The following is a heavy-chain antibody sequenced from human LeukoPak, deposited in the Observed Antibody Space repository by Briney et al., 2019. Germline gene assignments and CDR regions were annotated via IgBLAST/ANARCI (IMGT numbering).Heavy chain of an antibody. Sequence: GGSLRLSCAASGFTFSTYGMHWVRQAPGKGLEWVAFIRYDGSNKYYADSVKGRFTISRDNSKNTLYLQMNSLRAEDTAVYYCAGGDSSGYPGSFDYWGQGTLVTVSS. D-gene: IGHD3-22*01. V-gene: IGHV3-30*02. CDR1: GFTFSTYG. CDR3: AGGDSSGYPGSFDY. J-gene: IGHJ4*02. CDR2: IRYDGSNK.